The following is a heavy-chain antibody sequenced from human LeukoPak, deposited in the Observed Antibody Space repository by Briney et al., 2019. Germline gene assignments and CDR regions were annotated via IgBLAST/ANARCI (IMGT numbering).Heavy chain of an antibody. V-gene: IGHV5-51*01. Sequence: GESLKISCKASGYSFSNYWIGWVRQMPGKGLEWMGIIYPSDSDTRYSPSFQGQVTISADKSISTAYLQWSSLKASDTAMYHCARDTPEGDGYIDYWGQGTLVTVSS. CDR3: ARDTPEGDGYIDY. CDR2: IYPSDSDT. J-gene: IGHJ4*02. CDR1: GYSFSNYW. D-gene: IGHD3-16*01.